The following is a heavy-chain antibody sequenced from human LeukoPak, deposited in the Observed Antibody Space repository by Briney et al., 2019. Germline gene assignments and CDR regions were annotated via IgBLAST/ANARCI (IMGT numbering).Heavy chain of an antibody. D-gene: IGHD3-10*01. CDR3: TTYTFGSPY. V-gene: IGHV3-15*07. CDR2: IKPNSDDGTT. Sequence: GGSLRLSCAASGFTLSNYAMNWVRQSPGKGLEWVGRIKPNSDDGTTDYAAPVKGRITISRDDSKNTLFLQMNSLKNEDTAVYYCTTYTFGSPYWGQGTLVTVSS. J-gene: IGHJ4*02. CDR1: GFTLSNYA.